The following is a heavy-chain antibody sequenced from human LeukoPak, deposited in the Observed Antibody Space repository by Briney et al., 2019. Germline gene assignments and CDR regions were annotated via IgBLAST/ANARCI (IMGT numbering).Heavy chain of an antibody. CDR2: IYTSGST. V-gene: IGHV4-61*02. Sequence: SRTLSLTCTVSGGSISSGSYYWSWIRQPAGKGLEWIGRIYTSGSTNYNPSLKSRVTISVDTSKNQFSLKLSSVTAADTAVYYYASQIVGATSESYWGQGTLVTVSS. J-gene: IGHJ4*02. CDR3: ASQIVGATSESY. D-gene: IGHD1-26*01. CDR1: GGSISSGSYY.